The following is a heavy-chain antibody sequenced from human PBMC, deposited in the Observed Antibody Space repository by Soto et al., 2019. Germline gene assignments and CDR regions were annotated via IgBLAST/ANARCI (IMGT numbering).Heavy chain of an antibody. D-gene: IGHD2-15*01. V-gene: IGHV4-59*01. CDR1: GGSISSYY. Sequence: SETLSLTCTVSGGSISSYYWSWIRQPPGKGLEWIGYIYYSGSTNYNPSLKSRVTISVDTSKNQFSLKLSSVTAADTAVYYCARCCVVQGAATEDYYYYYMDVWGKGTTVTVSS. CDR3: ARCCVVQGAATEDYYYYYMDV. J-gene: IGHJ6*03. CDR2: IYYSGST.